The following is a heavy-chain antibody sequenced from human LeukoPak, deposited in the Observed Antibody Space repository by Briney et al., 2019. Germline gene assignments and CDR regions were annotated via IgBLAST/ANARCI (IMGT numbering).Heavy chain of an antibody. J-gene: IGHJ5*01. CDR2: MFYRGTT. CDR1: GGSISTRKYY. V-gene: IGHV4-39*07. D-gene: IGHD3-10*01. Sequence: SETLSLTCTVSGGSISTRKYYWGWVRQSPEKGLEWIGSMFYRGTTYYAPSLKSRVTMSVDTSKDQFFLSLNSVTAADTAVYYCVRVDPYDSGSHAFDSWGRGTLVTVSS. CDR3: VRVDPYDSGSHAFDS.